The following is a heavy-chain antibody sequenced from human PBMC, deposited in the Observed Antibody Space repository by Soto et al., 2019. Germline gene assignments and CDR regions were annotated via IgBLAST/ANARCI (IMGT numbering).Heavy chain of an antibody. CDR2: ITWNGDNV. J-gene: IGHJ6*02. Sequence: PGGALRLSCAASGLNFDDYAMHWVRQVPGKGLEWVSGITWNGDNVAYADSVKGRFTISRDNAKSTLYLQMNSLRAEDTAVYYCARDQVGVVNVLEGYYYGMDVWGQGTTVTVSS. CDR1: GLNFDDYA. D-gene: IGHD3-3*01. V-gene: IGHV3-9*01. CDR3: ARDQVGVVNVLEGYYYGMDV.